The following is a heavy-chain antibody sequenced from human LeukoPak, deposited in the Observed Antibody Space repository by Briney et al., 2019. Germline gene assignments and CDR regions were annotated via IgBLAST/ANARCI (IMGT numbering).Heavy chain of an antibody. D-gene: IGHD1-26*01. V-gene: IGHV1-2*02. CDR2: ISPNSGGT. CDR3: ARGRDSGSRTYYFDF. J-gene: IGHJ4*02. Sequence: ASVKVSCKASGYTLTDHYLHWVRQAPGQGLEWLAWISPNSGGTNYAQKFQGRVTLTRDTSITTAYMELSRLRSDDTAVYYCARGRDSGSRTYYFDFWGQGTLVTVSS. CDR1: GYTLTDHY.